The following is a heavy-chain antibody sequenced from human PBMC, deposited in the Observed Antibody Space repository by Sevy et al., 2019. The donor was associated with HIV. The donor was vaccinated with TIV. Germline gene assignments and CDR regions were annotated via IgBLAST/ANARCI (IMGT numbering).Heavy chain of an antibody. CDR3: ARGGAYNSVGGSSYGMVV. CDR1: GYTFTSYD. V-gene: IGHV1-8*01. J-gene: IGHJ6*02. D-gene: IGHD1-1*01. Sequence: ASVKVSCKASGYTFTSYDINWVRQAAGQGLEWMGWVNPNSGNTGYAQKFQGRVTMTRNTSISTAYMELSSLRSEDTAVYYCARGGAYNSVGGSSYGMVVWVQGTTVTVSS. CDR2: VNPNSGNT.